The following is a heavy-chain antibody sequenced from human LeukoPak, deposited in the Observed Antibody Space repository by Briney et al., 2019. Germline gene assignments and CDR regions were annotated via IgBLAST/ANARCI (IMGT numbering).Heavy chain of an antibody. CDR2: MNPNSGNT. J-gene: IGHJ5*02. D-gene: IGHD6-13*01. CDR1: GYTFTSYD. Sequence: ASVKVSCKASGYTFTSYDINWVRQATGQGLEWMGWMNPNSGNTGYAQKFQGRVTMTRNTSISTAYMELSSLRSEDTAAYHCARVLYSSSWYGDYNWFDPWGQGTLVTVSS. V-gene: IGHV1-8*01. CDR3: ARVLYSSSWYGDYNWFDP.